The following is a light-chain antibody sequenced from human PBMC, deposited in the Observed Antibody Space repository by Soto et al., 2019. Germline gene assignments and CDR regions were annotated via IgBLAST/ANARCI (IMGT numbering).Light chain of an antibody. CDR1: QTISSW. J-gene: IGKJ1*01. CDR2: DAS. Sequence: DIQMTQSPSTLSGSVGDRVTITCRASQTISSWLAWYQQKPGKAPKLLIYDASILESGVPSRFSGSGSGTEFTLTISSLQPDDVATYYCQQYNSYRTFGQGTKVDIK. V-gene: IGKV1-5*01. CDR3: QQYNSYRT.